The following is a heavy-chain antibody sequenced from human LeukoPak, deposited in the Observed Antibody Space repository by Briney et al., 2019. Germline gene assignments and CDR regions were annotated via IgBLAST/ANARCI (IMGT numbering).Heavy chain of an antibody. J-gene: IGHJ5*02. CDR1: GGTFSSYA. Sequence: SVKVSCKASGGTFSSYAISWVRQAPGQGLEWMGGIIPIFGTANYAQKFQGRVTIIADESTSTAYMELSSLRSEDTAVYYCARAPGITIFGVVNPNWFDPWGQGTLVTVSS. V-gene: IGHV1-69*01. CDR3: ARAPGITIFGVVNPNWFDP. D-gene: IGHD3-3*01. CDR2: IIPIFGTA.